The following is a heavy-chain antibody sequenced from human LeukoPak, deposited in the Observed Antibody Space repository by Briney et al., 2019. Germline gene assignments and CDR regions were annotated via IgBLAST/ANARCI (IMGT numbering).Heavy chain of an antibody. V-gene: IGHV1-46*01. CDR2: INPSGGST. CDR3: ATDGGSHFDY. CDR1: GYTFTSYY. D-gene: IGHD3-16*01. J-gene: IGHJ4*02. Sequence: ASVKVSCKASGYTFTSYYMHWVRQAPGQGLEWMGIINPSGGSTSYAQKFQGRVTMTEDTSTDTAYMELSSLRSEDTAVYYCATDGGSHFDYWGQGTLVTVSS.